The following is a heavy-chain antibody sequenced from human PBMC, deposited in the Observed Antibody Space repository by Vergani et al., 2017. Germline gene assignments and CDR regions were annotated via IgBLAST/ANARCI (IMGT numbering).Heavy chain of an antibody. J-gene: IGHJ4*02. D-gene: IGHD5-12*01. CDR1: GGSVSSGSYY. CDR2: IYYSGST. Sequence: QVQLQESGPGLVKPSETLSLTCTVSGGSVSSGSYYWSWIRQTAGKGLEWIGYIYYSGSTNYNPALKGRVTISVDTSKNQFSLKLRSVTAADTAVYYCARVGYSGYEFDYWGQGTLVTVSS. CDR3: ARVGYSGYEFDY. V-gene: IGHV4-61*10.